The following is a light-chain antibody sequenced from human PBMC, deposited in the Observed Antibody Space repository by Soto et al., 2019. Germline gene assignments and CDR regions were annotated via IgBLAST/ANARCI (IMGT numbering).Light chain of an antibody. CDR1: QSISRY. CDR2: AAS. Sequence: DIQMTQSPSSLSASVGDRVTITCRASQSISRYLNWYQQKVGKAPKLMIYAASTLQSGVPSRFSGSGSGTDFTLTISSLQPEDFATYYCQQSYSTLYTFGQGTKLDIK. CDR3: QQSYSTLYT. J-gene: IGKJ2*01. V-gene: IGKV1-39*01.